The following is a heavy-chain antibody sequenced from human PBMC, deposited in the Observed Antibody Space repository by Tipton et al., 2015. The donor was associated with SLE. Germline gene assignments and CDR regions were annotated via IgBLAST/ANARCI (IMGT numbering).Heavy chain of an antibody. CDR1: GFTLSSHA. J-gene: IGHJ3*02. CDR2: ISGVST. D-gene: IGHD4-17*01. Sequence: SLRLSCAASGFTLSSHAMSWVRQAPGKGLEWVSTISGVSTYYADSVKGRFTISRDNSKNTLYLHMNSLRAEDTAVYYCAKDLVGTVPDAFDIWGQGTMVTVSS. CDR3: AKDLVGTVPDAFDI. V-gene: IGHV3-23*01.